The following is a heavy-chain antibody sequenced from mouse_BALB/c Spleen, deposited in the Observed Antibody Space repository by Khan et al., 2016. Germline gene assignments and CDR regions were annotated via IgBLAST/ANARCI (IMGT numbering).Heavy chain of an antibody. Sequence: EVELVESGGGLVQPGGSLRLSCATSEFTFTDYYMSWVRQPPGKALEWLGFIRHKANGYTTEYSASVKGRFTISRDNSPSILYLRMKTLRAEASATYYCARGTGAWFAYWGQGTLVTDSA. V-gene: IGHV7-3*02. CDR1: EFTFTDYY. J-gene: IGHJ3*01. D-gene: IGHD4-1*01. CDR3: ARGTGAWFAY. CDR2: IRHKANGYTT.